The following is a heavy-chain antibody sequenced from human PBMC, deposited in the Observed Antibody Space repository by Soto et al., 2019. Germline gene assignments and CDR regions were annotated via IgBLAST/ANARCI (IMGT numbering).Heavy chain of an antibody. D-gene: IGHD3-16*01. CDR1: GGTFSIYA. CDR2: IIPIFGTA. J-gene: IGHJ5*02. CDR3: GTQGYDCVWVTPQLGWFDP. V-gene: IGHV1-69*13. Sequence: SVKVSCKASGGTFSIYAISWVRHAPGQGLEWMGGIIPIFGTANYAQKFQGRVTITADESTSTAYMELSSLRSEHTAAYYLGTQGYDCVWVTPQLGWFDPWVRGSLFAVCS.